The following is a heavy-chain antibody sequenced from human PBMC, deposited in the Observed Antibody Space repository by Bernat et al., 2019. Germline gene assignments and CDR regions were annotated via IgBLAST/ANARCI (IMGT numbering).Heavy chain of an antibody. D-gene: IGHD5-18*01. Sequence: QVQLQESGPGLVKPSQTLSLTCTVSGGSISSGGYYWSWIRQHPGKGLEWIGYIYYSGSTYYNPSLKSRVTISVDTSKNQFSLKLSSVTAADTAVYYCASTTPGNTAMFIRLQSPDYYGMDVWGQGTTVTVSS. V-gene: IGHV4-31*03. CDR2: IYYSGST. J-gene: IGHJ6*02. CDR3: ASTTPGNTAMFIRLQSPDYYGMDV. CDR1: GGSISSGGYY.